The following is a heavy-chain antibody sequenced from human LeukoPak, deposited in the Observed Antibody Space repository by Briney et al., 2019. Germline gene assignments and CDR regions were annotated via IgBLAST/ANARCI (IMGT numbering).Heavy chain of an antibody. CDR1: GGSISSSSYY. V-gene: IGHV4-39*07. CDR2: IYYSGST. CDR3: ARDLVTANDAFDI. J-gene: IGHJ3*02. Sequence: SETLSLTCTVSGGSISSSSYYWGWIRQPPGKGLEWIGSIYYSGSTYYNPSLKSRVTISVDTSKNQFSLKLSSVTAADTAVYYCARDLVTANDAFDIWGQGTMVTVSS. D-gene: IGHD2-21*02.